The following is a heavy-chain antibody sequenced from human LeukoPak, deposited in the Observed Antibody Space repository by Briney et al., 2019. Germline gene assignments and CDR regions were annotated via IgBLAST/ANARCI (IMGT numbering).Heavy chain of an antibody. V-gene: IGHV3-33*06. Sequence: PGGSLRLSCAASGFTFSSYAMHWVRQAPGKGLEWVAVIWYDGSNKYYADSVKGRFTISRDNSKNTLYLQMNSLRAEDTAVYYCAKDRRRFWSGYLDYWGQGALVTVSS. CDR3: AKDRRRFWSGYLDY. D-gene: IGHD3-3*01. J-gene: IGHJ4*02. CDR1: GFTFSSYA. CDR2: IWYDGSNK.